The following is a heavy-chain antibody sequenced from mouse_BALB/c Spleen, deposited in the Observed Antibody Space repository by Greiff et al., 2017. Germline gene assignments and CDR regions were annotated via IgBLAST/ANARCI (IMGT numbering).Heavy chain of an antibody. CDR2: IYPGDGDT. J-gene: IGHJ2*01. D-gene: IGHD1-1*01. CDR1: GYAFSSYW. Sequence: VQLQQSGAELVRPGSSVKISCKASGYAFSSYWMNWVKQRPGQGLEWIGQIYPGDGDTNYNGKFKGKATLTADKSSSTAYMQLSSLTSEDSAVYFCARRRFSYGSHYFDYWGQGTTLTVSS. V-gene: IGHV1-80*01. CDR3: ARRRFSYGSHYFDY.